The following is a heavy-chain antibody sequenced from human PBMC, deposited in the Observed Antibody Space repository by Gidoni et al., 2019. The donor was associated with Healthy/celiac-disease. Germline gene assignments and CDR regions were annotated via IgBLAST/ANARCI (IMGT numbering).Heavy chain of an antibody. V-gene: IGHV3-74*01. CDR3: ARDDGFLELAAFDI. CDR1: GVTFSSYW. Sequence: EVQLVESGGGLVQPGGSLRLSCAASGVTFSSYWMHWVRQAPGKGLVWVSRINSDGSSTSYADSVKGRFTISRDNAKNTLYVQMNSLRAEDTAVYYCARDDGFLELAAFDIWGQGTMVTVSS. D-gene: IGHD3-3*01. CDR2: INSDGSST. J-gene: IGHJ3*02.